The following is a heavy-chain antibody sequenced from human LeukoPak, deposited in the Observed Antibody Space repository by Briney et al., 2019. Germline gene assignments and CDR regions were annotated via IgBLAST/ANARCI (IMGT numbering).Heavy chain of an antibody. CDR1: GGTFSSYA. D-gene: IGHD2-2*01. Sequence: ASVKVSCKASGGTFSSYAISWVRQAPGQGLEWMGIINPSGGSTSYAQKFQGRVTMTRDTSTSTVCMELSSLRSEDTAVYYCARSSSRVGYYYMDVWGKGTTVTVSS. CDR2: INPSGGST. CDR3: ARSSSRVGYYYMDV. J-gene: IGHJ6*03. V-gene: IGHV1-46*01.